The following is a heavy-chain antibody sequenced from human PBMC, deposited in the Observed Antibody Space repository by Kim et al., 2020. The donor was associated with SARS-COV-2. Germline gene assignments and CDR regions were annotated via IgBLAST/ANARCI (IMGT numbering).Heavy chain of an antibody. Sequence: GGSLRLSCAASGFTFSSYGIHWVRQAPGKGLEWVAAISYDGSNRYYADSVKGRFTISRDNSKSTLFLQMNSLRTEDTAVYYCAKAYSNSWLGYFDYWGLGTLVTVSS. V-gene: IGHV3-30*18. CDR2: ISYDGSNR. CDR1: GFTFSSYG. J-gene: IGHJ4*02. CDR3: AKAYSNSWLGYFDY. D-gene: IGHD6-13*01.